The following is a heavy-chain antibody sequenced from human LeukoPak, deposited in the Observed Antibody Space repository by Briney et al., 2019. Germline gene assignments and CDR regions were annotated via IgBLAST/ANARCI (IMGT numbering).Heavy chain of an antibody. D-gene: IGHD6-6*01. V-gene: IGHV5-51*01. J-gene: IGHJ4*02. CDR3: ARHLEMLVLGGFDY. CDR2: IYPGDSDT. Sequence: GESLKISCKGSGYSFTSNWITWVRQMPGKGLEWMGIIYPGDSDTRYSPSFQGQVTISADKSISTAYLQWSGLKASDTAMYYCARHLEMLVLGGFDYWGQGTLVTVSS. CDR1: GYSFTSNW.